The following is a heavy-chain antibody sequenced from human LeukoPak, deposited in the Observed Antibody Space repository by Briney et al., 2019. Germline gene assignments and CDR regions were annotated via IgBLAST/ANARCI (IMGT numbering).Heavy chain of an antibody. V-gene: IGHV3-30*04. D-gene: IGHD2-21*02. CDR1: GFTFSNYA. CDR2: ISYDGSKK. Sequence: PGGSLRLSCAASGFTFSNYAMHWVRQAPGKGLEWVAVISYDGSKKDYADSEKGRFTISRDNSKNTLYLQMNSLRAEDTAVYYCARDLVVVTAMLHDAFDIWGQGTMVTVSS. J-gene: IGHJ3*02. CDR3: ARDLVVVTAMLHDAFDI.